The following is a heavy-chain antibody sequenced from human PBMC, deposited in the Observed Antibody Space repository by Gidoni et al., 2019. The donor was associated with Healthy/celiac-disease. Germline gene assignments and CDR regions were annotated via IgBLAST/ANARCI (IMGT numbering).Heavy chain of an antibody. Sequence: EVQLVESGGGLVKPGGSLSLPCAASGFPFSSYSMNWVRQAPGKGLEWVSSISSSSSYIYYADSVKGRFTISRDNAKNSLYLQMNSLRAEDTAVYYCARDVTGATSMQGDYWGQGTLVTVSS. CDR3: ARDVTGATSMQGDY. CDR2: ISSSSSYI. J-gene: IGHJ4*02. CDR1: GFPFSSYS. D-gene: IGHD1-26*01. V-gene: IGHV3-21*01.